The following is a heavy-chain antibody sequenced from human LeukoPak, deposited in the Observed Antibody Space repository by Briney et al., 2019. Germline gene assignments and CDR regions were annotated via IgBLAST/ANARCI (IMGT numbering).Heavy chain of an antibody. CDR3: ARDWVGQWLATYYSDY. V-gene: IGHV1-2*02. CDR1: GYTFTGYY. J-gene: IGHJ4*02. D-gene: IGHD6-19*01. CDR2: INPNSGGT. Sequence: GASVKVSCKASGYTFTGYYMHWVRQAPGQGLEWMGWINPNSGGTNYAQKFQGRVTMTRDTSISTAYMELSRLRSDDTAVYYCARDWVGQWLATYYSDYWGQGTLVTVSS.